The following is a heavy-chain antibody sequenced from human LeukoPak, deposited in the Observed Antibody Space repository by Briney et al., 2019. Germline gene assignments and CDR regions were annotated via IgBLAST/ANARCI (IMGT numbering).Heavy chain of an antibody. Sequence: GGSLRLSCAASGFTFSTYAMNWVRQAPGKGLEWVSAISGCGGTTYYADSVKGRFTISRDNSKNTLYLQMNSLRAEDTATYYCAKDSGITRPEWGQGTLVTVSS. CDR1: GFTFSTYA. J-gene: IGHJ4*02. CDR3: AKDSGITRPE. CDR2: ISGCGGTT. D-gene: IGHD3-10*01. V-gene: IGHV3-23*01.